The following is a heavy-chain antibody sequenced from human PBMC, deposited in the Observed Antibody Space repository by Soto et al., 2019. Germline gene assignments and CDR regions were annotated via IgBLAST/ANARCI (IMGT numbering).Heavy chain of an antibody. V-gene: IGHV1-2*02. J-gene: IGHJ4*02. CDR3: GRGRSGQIVVFY. D-gene: IGHD1-26*01. Sequence: QVQLVQSGAEVKKPGASVKVSCKASGYTFPGHYIHWVRQAPAQGPEWRGEIGPESGATRYAQKFQGRVTMTRDTSITTVYMELTNLSPDDTAVYSCGRGRSGQIVVFYWGQGTPVTVSS. CDR2: IGPESGAT. CDR1: GYTFPGHY.